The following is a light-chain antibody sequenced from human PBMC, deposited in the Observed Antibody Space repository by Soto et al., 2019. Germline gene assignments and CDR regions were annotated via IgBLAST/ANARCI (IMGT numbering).Light chain of an antibody. J-gene: IGKJ1*01. CDR1: QDIRTE. Sequence: ALQMTQSPSSLSASVGDRVTITCRASQDIRTELGWYQQKPGKAPKLLIYGATTLQSGVQSRFSGSGSGTDFTLTNSGLQPEDFATYYCLQDYNYPRTFGQGTKVEVK. V-gene: IGKV1-6*01. CDR3: LQDYNYPRT. CDR2: GAT.